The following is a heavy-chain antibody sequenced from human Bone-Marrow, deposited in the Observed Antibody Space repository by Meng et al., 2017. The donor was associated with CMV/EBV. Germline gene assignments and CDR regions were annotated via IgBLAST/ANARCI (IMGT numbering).Heavy chain of an antibody. V-gene: IGHV1-2*02. Sequence: QVQLEQSGAEVNKPGASLTVSCQASGDTFTGYFLHWDRQGHRQGPEWMGWINTNSGCTNYAQKFQGRVTLTRDTSISTDYLELRRLRSDDTAVYSCARSWELNWFDHWGQGTLVTVSS. D-gene: IGHD1-26*01. CDR1: GDTFTGYF. CDR3: ARSWELNWFDH. J-gene: IGHJ5*02. CDR2: INTNSGCT.